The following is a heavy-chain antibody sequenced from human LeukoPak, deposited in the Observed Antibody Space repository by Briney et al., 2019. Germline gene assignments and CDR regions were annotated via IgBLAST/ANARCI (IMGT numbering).Heavy chain of an antibody. CDR3: AISTSGIAVAGLGY. J-gene: IGHJ4*02. CDR1: GGSISSSSYY. V-gene: IGHV4-39*01. Sequence: PSETLSLTCTVSGGSISSSSYYWGWIRQPPGKGLEWIGSIYYSGSTYYYPSLKSRVTISVDTSKNQFSLKLSSVTAADTAVYYCAISTSGIAVAGLGYWGQGTLVTVSS. CDR2: IYYSGST. D-gene: IGHD6-19*01.